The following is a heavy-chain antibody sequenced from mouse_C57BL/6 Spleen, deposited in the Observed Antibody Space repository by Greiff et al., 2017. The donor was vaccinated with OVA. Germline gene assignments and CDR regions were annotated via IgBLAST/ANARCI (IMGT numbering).Heavy chain of an antibody. CDR3: ARWYYGSSYEGYYAMDD. CDR1: GYTFTSYW. D-gene: IGHD1-1*01. J-gene: IGHJ4*01. V-gene: IGHV1-55*01. CDR2: IYPGSGST. Sequence: QVQLQQPGAELVKPGASVKMSCKASGYTFTSYWITWVKQRPGQGLEWIGDIYPGSGSTNYNEKFKSKATLTVDTSSSTAYMQLSSLTSEDSAVYYCARWYYGSSYEGYYAMDDWGQGTSVTVSA.